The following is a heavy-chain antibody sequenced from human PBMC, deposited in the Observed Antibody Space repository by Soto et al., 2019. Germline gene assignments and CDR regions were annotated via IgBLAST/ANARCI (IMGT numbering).Heavy chain of an antibody. CDR1: GFTFSSYA. V-gene: IGHV3-23*01. CDR2: ISGSGGST. J-gene: IGHJ3*02. D-gene: IGHD3-22*01. CDR3: AKLSADSSGYGVVLRAFDI. Sequence: EVQLLESGGGLVQPGGSLRLSCAASGFTFSSYAMSWVRQAPGKGLEWVSAISGSGGSTYYADSVKGRFTISRDNSKNTLYLQMNSPRAEDTAVYYCAKLSADSSGYGVVLRAFDIWGQGTMVTVSS.